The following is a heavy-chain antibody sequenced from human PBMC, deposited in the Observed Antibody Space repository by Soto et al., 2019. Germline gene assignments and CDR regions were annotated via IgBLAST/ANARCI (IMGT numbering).Heavy chain of an antibody. J-gene: IGHJ2*01. CDR3: ARYHYGPWYFDL. D-gene: IGHD5-12*01. CDR2: IIPILGIA. V-gene: IGHV1-69*02. Sequence: QVQLVQSGAEVKKPGSSVKVSCKASGGTFSSYTIIWVRQAPGQGLEWMGRIIPILGIANYAQKFQGRVTITADKSTSTASMELSSLRSEDTAVYYCARYHYGPWYFDLWGRGTLVTVSS. CDR1: GGTFSSYT.